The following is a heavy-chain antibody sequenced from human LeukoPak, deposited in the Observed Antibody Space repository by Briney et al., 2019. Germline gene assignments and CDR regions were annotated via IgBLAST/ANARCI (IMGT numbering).Heavy chain of an antibody. D-gene: IGHD2-8*01. CDR2: VSGIGDNT. CDR1: GFMFTSYA. J-gene: IGHJ5*02. V-gene: IGHV3-23*01. CDR3: AKVPSNGGNSDDL. Sequence: PGGSLRLSCAGSGFMFTSYALSWVRQAPGKGLEWVATVSGIGDNTHYADSVKGRFTISRDNSKNMVFLQMTSLRVEDTAVYYCAKVPSNGGNSDDLWGQGTQVTVSS.